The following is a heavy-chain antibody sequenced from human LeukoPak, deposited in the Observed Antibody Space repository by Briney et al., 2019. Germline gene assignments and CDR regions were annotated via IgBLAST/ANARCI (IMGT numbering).Heavy chain of an antibody. J-gene: IGHJ4*02. D-gene: IGHD3-16*02. Sequence: SETLSLTCTVSGGSISSGDYYWSWIRQPPGKGLEWIACIYYSGSTYYNPSLKSRVTISVDTSKNQFSLKLSSVTAADTAVYYCARVYVWGSYRPPYYFDYWGQGTLVTVSS. V-gene: IGHV4-30-4*01. CDR1: GGSISSGDYY. CDR3: ARVYVWGSYRPPYYFDY. CDR2: IYYSGST.